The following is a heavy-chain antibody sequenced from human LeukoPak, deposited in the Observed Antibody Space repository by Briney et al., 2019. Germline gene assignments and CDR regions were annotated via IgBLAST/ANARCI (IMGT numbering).Heavy chain of an antibody. V-gene: IGHV4-59*01. D-gene: IGHD3-16*01. CDR2: IHYSGRT. CDR3: ARDNPTMITPSEY. Sequence: PSETLSLTCTVSGGSMTTYYWSWIREAPGKGLEWIGNIHYSGRTNYNPSLKSRVTISVDTSKNQFSLKLRSVTAADTAVYYCARDNPTMITPSEYSGQGTLVTVSP. J-gene: IGHJ4*02. CDR1: GGSMTTYY.